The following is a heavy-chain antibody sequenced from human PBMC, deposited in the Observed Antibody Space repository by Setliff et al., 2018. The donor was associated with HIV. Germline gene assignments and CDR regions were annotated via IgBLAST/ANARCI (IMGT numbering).Heavy chain of an antibody. D-gene: IGHD3-22*01. CDR2: INPSGGRT. Sequence: GASVKVSCKASGCAFTSYYMHWVRQAPGQGLEWMGIINPSGGRTSYAQKFQGRVTMTRDTSTSTVYMELRSLRAEDTAVYYCAKCGGDYYDSSGTTYYGMDVWGQGTTVTVSS. CDR3: AKCGGDYYDSSGTTYYGMDV. J-gene: IGHJ6*02. CDR1: GCAFTSYY. V-gene: IGHV1-46*01.